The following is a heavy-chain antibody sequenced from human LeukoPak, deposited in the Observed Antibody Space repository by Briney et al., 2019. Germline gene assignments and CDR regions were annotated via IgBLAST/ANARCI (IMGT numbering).Heavy chain of an antibody. Sequence: GGSLRLSCAASGFTFSSYSMNWVRQAPGKGLEWVSHITASGTAMFYADSVKGRFTISRDNAKNSLYLQMNSLRDEDMAVYYCASSGSYRFDYWGQGTLVTVSS. CDR3: ASSGSYRFDY. V-gene: IGHV3-48*02. J-gene: IGHJ4*02. CDR2: ITASGTAM. D-gene: IGHD1-26*01. CDR1: GFTFSSYS.